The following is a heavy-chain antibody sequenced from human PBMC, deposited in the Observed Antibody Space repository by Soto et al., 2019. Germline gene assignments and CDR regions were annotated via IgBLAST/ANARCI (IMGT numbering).Heavy chain of an antibody. CDR1: GYSFTSYW. CDR2: IFPGDSDT. CDR3: ARATTGYCSSTSCLTRYYFDY. V-gene: IGHV5-51*01. Sequence: GESLKITCKGSGYSFTSYWIGWVRQMPGKGLEWMGIIFPGDSDTRYGPSFQGHITISADKSITTAYLQWTSLKASDTAMYYCARATTGYCSSTSCLTRYYFDYWGQGTLVTVSS. D-gene: IGHD2-2*03. J-gene: IGHJ4*02.